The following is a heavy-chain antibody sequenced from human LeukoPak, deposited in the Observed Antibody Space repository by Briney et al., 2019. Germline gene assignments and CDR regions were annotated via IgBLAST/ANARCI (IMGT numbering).Heavy chain of an antibody. V-gene: IGHV4-39*07. CDR3: ARAPYSSSWIASLIPTGNWFDP. CDR1: GGSISRSSYY. D-gene: IGHD6-13*01. Sequence: SETLSLTCTVSGGSISRSSYYWGWIRQPPRKGLEWIGSIYYSGSTYYNPSLKSRVTISVDTSKNQFSLKLSSVTAADTAVYYCARAPYSSSWIASLIPTGNWFDPWGQGTLVTVSS. J-gene: IGHJ5*02. CDR2: IYYSGST.